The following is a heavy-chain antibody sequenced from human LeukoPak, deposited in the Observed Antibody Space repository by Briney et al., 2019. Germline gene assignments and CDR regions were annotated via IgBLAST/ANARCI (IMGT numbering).Heavy chain of an antibody. CDR3: ATGGLYYYMDV. CDR2: INPNSGGT. J-gene: IGHJ6*03. V-gene: IGHV1-2*02. CDR1: GYTFTSYG. D-gene: IGHD3-10*01. Sequence: GASVKVSCKASGYTFTSYGISWVRQAPGQGLEWMGWINPNSGGTNYAQKFQGRVTMTRDTSISTAYMELRRLRSDDTAMYYCATGGLYYYMDVWGKGTTVTVSS.